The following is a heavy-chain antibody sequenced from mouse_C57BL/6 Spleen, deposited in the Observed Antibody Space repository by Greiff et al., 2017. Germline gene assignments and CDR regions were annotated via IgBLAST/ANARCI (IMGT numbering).Heavy chain of an antibody. CDR1: GYTFTSYW. CDR3: ARGRLDYGSSYWYFDV. V-gene: IGHV1-69*01. CDR2: IDPSDSYT. J-gene: IGHJ1*03. D-gene: IGHD1-1*01. Sequence: QVQLQQSGAELVMPGASVKLSCKASGYTFTSYWMHWVKQRPGQGLEWIGEIDPSDSYTNYNQKFKGKSTLTVDKSSSTAYMQLSSLTSEDSAVYYCARGRLDYGSSYWYFDVWGTGTTVTVSS.